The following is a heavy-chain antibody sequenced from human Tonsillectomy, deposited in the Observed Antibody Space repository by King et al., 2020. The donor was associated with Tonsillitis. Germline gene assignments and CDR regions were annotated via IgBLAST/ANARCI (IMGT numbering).Heavy chain of an antibody. J-gene: IGHJ6*02. D-gene: IGHD3-3*01. CDR2: INWNGGSL. CDR1: GFTFDNYA. CDR3: AKGQASALRFSGMDV. Sequence: DVQLVESGGGLVQPGRSLRLSCVASGFTFDNYAMHWVRQAPGKGLEWVSTINWNGGSLGYADSVKGRFTISRDNAKNSLYLQMNSLKTEDTALYYCAKGQASALRFSGMDVWGQGTTVTVSS. V-gene: IGHV3-9*01.